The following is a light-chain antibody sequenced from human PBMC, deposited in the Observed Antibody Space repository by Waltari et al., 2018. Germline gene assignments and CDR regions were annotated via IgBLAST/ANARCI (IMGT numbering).Light chain of an antibody. V-gene: IGLV1-40*01. J-gene: IGLJ3*02. CDR1: SSNIGSGYD. Sequence: SVLTQPPSVSGAPGQRVTISCTGRSSNIGSGYDVHWYQQVPGTAPKLLIYANTNRPSGVPDRISGSKSGTSASLAITGLQAEDEADYYCQSYDSNLSGWVFGGGTKLTVL. CDR3: QSYDSNLSGWV. CDR2: ANT.